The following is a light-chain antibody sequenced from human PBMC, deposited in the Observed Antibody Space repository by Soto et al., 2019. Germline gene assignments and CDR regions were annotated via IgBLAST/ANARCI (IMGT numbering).Light chain of an antibody. CDR2: KVS. CDR3: MQGVYWPPGRA. V-gene: IGKV2-30*01. Sequence: DVVMTQSPLSLPVTLGQPASISCRSSRSLLYSDGNTYLNWFHQRPGQPPRRLIYKVSNRDSGVPDRLSGSGSGTDFTLKISRVEAEDVGVYYCMQGVYWPPGRAFGQGTKVEIK. CDR1: RSLLYSDGNTY. J-gene: IGKJ1*01.